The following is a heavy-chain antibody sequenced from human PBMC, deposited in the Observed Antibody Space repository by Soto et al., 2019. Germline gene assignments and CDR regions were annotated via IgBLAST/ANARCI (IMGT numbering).Heavy chain of an antibody. V-gene: IGHV1-8*01. CDR3: ARGYCSSTSCYDAFDI. Sequence: QVPLVQSGAEVKKPGASVKVSCKASGYTFTSYDINWVRQATGQGLEWMGWMNPNSGNTGYAQKFQGRVTMTRNTSISTAYMELSSLRSEDTAVYYCARGYCSSTSCYDAFDIWGQGTMVTVSS. CDR2: MNPNSGNT. CDR1: GYTFTSYD. D-gene: IGHD2-2*01. J-gene: IGHJ3*02.